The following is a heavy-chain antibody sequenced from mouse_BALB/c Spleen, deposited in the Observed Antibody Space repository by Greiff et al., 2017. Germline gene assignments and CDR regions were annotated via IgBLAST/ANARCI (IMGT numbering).Heavy chain of an antibody. D-gene: IGHD2-14*01. CDR3: ARNYRYDVWFAY. CDR2: ILPGSGST. J-gene: IGHJ3*01. CDR1: GYKFSSYW. V-gene: IGHV1-9*01. Sequence: QVQLKQSGAELMKPGASVKISCKATGYKFSSYWIEWVKQRPGHGLEWIGEILPGSGSTNYNEKFKGKATFNADTSSNTAYMQLSSLTSEDSAVYYCARNYRYDVWFAYWGQGTLVTVSA.